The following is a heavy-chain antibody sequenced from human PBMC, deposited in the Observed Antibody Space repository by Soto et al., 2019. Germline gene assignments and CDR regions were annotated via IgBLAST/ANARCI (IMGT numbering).Heavy chain of an antibody. CDR1: GDSVSNNGST. D-gene: IGHD1-26*01. Sequence: SPTLSLTCASCGDSVSNNGSTWSCISQSPSRGLEWLGRAYYRSRWQYDYATSVRSRITIIPDTSKNQFSLQLTSVTPEDTAVYYCARDPPDFNSGFDSWGQGSLVPVSS. V-gene: IGHV6-1*01. J-gene: IGHJ4*02. CDR3: ARDPPDFNSGFDS. CDR2: AYYRSRWQY.